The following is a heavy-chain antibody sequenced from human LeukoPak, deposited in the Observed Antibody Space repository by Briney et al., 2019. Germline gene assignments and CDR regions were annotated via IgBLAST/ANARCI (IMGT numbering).Heavy chain of an antibody. J-gene: IGHJ4*02. V-gene: IGHV4-59*08. Sequence: EPSETLSLTCTVSGASMSDYYWSWIRQPPGKGLEWIGYIYYTGSTNYNPSLKSRVTMSVDTPKNQISLKLSSVTAADSAVYYCVRRVRYFGQNDYWGQGTLVTVSS. CDR3: VRRVRYFGQNDY. CDR2: IYYTGST. D-gene: IGHD3-9*01. CDR1: GASMSDYY.